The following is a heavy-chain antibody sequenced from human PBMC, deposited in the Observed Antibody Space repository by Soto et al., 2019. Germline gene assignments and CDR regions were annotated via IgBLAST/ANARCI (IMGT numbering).Heavy chain of an antibody. J-gene: IGHJ5*02. V-gene: IGHV4-34*01. Sequence: SETLSLTCAVYGGSFSGYYWSWIRQPPGKGLEWIGEINHSGSTNYNPSLKSRVTISVDTSKNQFSLKLSSVTAADTAVYYCGRTPIGLGWYPITWGPGTLVTVSS. CDR2: INHSGST. CDR3: GRTPIGLGWYPIT. CDR1: GGSFSGYY. D-gene: IGHD2-15*01.